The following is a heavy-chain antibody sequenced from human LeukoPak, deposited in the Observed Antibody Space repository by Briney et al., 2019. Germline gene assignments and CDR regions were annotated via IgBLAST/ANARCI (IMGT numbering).Heavy chain of an antibody. CDR1: GYTFTGYY. D-gene: IGHD4-17*01. Sequence: GASVKVSCKASGYTFTGYYMHWVRQAPGQGLEWMGWINPNSGGTNYAQKFQGRVTMTRDTSISTAYMELSRLRSDDTAVYYCARPMTTVTTYDFDYWGQGTLVTVSS. V-gene: IGHV1-2*02. CDR3: ARPMTTVTTYDFDY. J-gene: IGHJ4*02. CDR2: INPNSGGT.